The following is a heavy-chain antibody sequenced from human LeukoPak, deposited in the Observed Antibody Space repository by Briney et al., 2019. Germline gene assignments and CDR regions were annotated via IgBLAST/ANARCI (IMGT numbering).Heavy chain of an antibody. V-gene: IGHV4-38-2*02. CDR3: ARGLDVNYYDSSGYSYYYYYMDV. CDR1: GYSLSSGHY. D-gene: IGHD3-22*01. CDR2: INHSGST. Sequence: SETLSLTCTLSGYSLSSGHYWGWIRQPPGKGLEWIGEINHSGSTNYNPSLKSRVTISVDTSKNQFSLKLSSVTAADTAVYYCARGLDVNYYDSSGYSYYYYYMDVWGKGTTVTVSS. J-gene: IGHJ6*03.